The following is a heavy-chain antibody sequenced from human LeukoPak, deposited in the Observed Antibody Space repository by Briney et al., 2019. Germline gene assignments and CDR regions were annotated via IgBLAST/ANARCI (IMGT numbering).Heavy chain of an antibody. CDR3: AKDQYRSSSSPLNY. V-gene: IGHV3-23*01. Sequence: QTGGSLRLSCAASGFTFSSYAMSWVRQAPGKGLEWVSAISGSGGSTYYADSVKGRFTISRDNSKNTLYLQMNSLRAEDTAVYYCAKDQYRSSSSPLNYWGQGTLVTVSS. CDR1: GFTFSSYA. CDR2: ISGSGGST. J-gene: IGHJ4*02. D-gene: IGHD6-6*01.